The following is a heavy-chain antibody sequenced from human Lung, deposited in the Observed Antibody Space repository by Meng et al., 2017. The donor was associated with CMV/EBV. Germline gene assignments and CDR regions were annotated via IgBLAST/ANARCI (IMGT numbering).Heavy chain of an antibody. CDR3: ARADYYNLMEV. Sequence: SETLSLXCTVSGASIDSDNYYWSWIRQPPGKGLEWIGYIYYSGSSFYNPFLKSRVTIALNMSKNQFPLYLSAVTAADTAVYYCARADYYNLMEVWGQGTTVTVSS. V-gene: IGHV4-30-4*08. J-gene: IGHJ6*02. CDR1: GASIDSDNYY. CDR2: IYYSGSS.